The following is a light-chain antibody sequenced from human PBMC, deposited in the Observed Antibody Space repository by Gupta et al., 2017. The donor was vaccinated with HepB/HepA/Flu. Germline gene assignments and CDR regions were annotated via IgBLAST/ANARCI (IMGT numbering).Light chain of an antibody. CDR2: EVS. CDR3: SSYAGSSYV. CDR1: SSDVGNNYNY. V-gene: IGLV2-8*01. Sequence: QSALTQPPSASGSPGQSVTISCIGTSSDVGNNYNYVSWYQQHPDKAPRLMIYEVSKRPSGVPDRFSGSKSGNTASLTVSGLQAEDEADYYCSSYAGSSYVFGTGTKVTVL. J-gene: IGLJ1*01.